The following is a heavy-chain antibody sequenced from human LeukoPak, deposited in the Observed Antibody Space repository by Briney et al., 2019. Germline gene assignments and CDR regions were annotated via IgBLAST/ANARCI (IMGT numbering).Heavy chain of an antibody. V-gene: IGHV6-1*01. J-gene: IGHJ6*03. D-gene: IGHD3-10*01. CDR2: TYYKSKWYN. CDR1: GDSVSSNSAA. Sequence: SQTLSLTCAISGDSVSSNSAAWHWIRQSPSRGLEWLGRTYYKSKWYNDYAVSVKSRITFNPDTSENQFSLKLSSVTAADTAVYYCARDSPWAYGSGSSYYYYYMDVWGKGTTVTISS. CDR3: ARDSPWAYGSGSSYYYYYMDV.